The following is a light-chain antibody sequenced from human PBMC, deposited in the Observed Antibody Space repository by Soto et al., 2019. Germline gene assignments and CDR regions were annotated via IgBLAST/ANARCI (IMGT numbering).Light chain of an antibody. CDR2: DVS. J-gene: IGLJ1*01. V-gene: IGLV2-14*01. Sequence: QSVLTQPASVSGSPGQSITISCNGNSSDVGGYNYVSWYQQHPGKAPKLMIYDVSNRPSGVSNRFSGSKSGNTASLTISGLQAEDEADYYCSSYTSSSTLEVFGTGTKVTVL. CDR1: SSDVGGYNY. CDR3: SSYTSSSTLEV.